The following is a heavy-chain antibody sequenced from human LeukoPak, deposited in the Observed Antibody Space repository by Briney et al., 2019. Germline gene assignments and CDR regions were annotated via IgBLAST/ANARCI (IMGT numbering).Heavy chain of an antibody. CDR2: ISKSGGSS. CDR1: GFSVSSSY. V-gene: IGHV3-23*01. CDR3: AKEKEFYFDN. J-gene: IGHJ4*02. Sequence: GGSLRLSCAASGFSVSSSYMNWVRQAPGKGLEWVSGISKSGGSSYYADSVKGRFTISRDNSKNTLYLQMNSLRAEDTAVYYCAKEKEFYFDNWGQGALVTVSS. D-gene: IGHD3-10*01.